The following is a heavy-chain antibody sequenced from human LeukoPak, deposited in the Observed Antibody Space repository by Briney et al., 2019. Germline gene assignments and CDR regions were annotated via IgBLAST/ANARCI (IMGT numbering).Heavy chain of an antibody. CDR3: ARTNYYDSSGYYYGMDV. CDR1: GGTFSSYA. J-gene: IGHJ6*02. CDR2: IIPIFGTA. Sequence: SVKVSCKASGGTFSSYAISWVRRAPGQGLEWMGGIIPIFGTANYAQKFQGRVTITTDESTSTAYMELSSLRSEDTAVYYCARTNYYDSSGYYYGMDVWGQGTTVTVSS. D-gene: IGHD3-22*01. V-gene: IGHV1-69*05.